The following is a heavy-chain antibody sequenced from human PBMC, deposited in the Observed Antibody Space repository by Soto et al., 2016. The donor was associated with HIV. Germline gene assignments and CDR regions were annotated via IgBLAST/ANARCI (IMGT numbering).Heavy chain of an antibody. CDR3: ARDRGYYYGSGSSKAVYYYGMDV. V-gene: IGHV3-20*04. J-gene: IGHJ6*02. CDR2: INWNGGIT. D-gene: IGHD3-10*01. Sequence: EVQLVESGGGVVRPGGSLRLSCAASGFTFDDYGMSWVRQAPGKGLEWVSGINWNGGITGYVDSVKGRFTIFRDNAKNSLYLQMNSLRVEDTALYYCARDRGYYYGSGSSKAVYYYGMDVWGQGTTVTVSS. CDR1: GFTFDDYG.